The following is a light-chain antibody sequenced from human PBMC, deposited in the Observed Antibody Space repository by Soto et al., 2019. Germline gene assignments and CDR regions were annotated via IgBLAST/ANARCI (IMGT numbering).Light chain of an antibody. CDR2: AAT. CDR3: QQSYITPH. CDR1: QRISSY. J-gene: IGKJ2*01. Sequence: DIQMTQSPSSLSASVGDRVTITCRASQRISSYLNWYQQKPGKAPKLLIHAATGLQSGVPSRFSGTESETGTYFTLTISSLQPEDFATYYCQQSYITPHFGQGTKLVI. V-gene: IGKV1-39*01.